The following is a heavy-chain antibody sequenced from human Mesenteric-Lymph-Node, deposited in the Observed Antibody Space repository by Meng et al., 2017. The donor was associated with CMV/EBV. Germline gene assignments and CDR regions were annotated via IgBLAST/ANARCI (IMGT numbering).Heavy chain of an antibody. D-gene: IGHD3-22*01. V-gene: IGHV4-34*01. J-gene: IGHJ4*03. CDR1: GGSFSGYY. CDR2: INHSGST. CDR3: ATYYYDSSGHSYFDY. Sequence: GSLRLSCAVYGGSFSGYYWSWIRQPPGKGLEWIGEINHSGSTNYNPSLKSRVTISVDTSKNQFSLKLSSVTAADTAVYYCATYYYDSSGHSYFDYWGQGTTVTVSS.